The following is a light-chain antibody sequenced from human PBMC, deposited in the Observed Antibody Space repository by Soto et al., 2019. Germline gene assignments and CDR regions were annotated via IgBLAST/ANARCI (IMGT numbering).Light chain of an antibody. J-gene: IGKJ3*01. CDR3: QQYKNYPFT. Sequence: DIPMTQSPSTLSASVGDRVSITCRASQSISSWLAWYQQKPGKAPKLLIYDASSLQSGVPSRFSGSESGAEFTLTTSGLQPDDFATYYCQQYKNYPFTFGPGT. V-gene: IGKV1-5*01. CDR2: DAS. CDR1: QSISSW.